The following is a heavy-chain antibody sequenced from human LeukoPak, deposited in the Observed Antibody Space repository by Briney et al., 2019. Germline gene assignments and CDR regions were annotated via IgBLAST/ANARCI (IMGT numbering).Heavy chain of an antibody. CDR1: GFTFRNFA. V-gene: IGHV3-23*01. J-gene: IGHJ4*02. CDR3: AKDGYSEAY. Sequence: GGSLRLSCAASGFTFRNFAMSWVRQAPGKGLEWVSGISGSGGSTSHAESVKGRFTISRGNSRNTLYLQMNSLRAEDTAVYYCAKDGYSEAYWGQGTLVTVSS. D-gene: IGHD1-26*01. CDR2: ISGSGGST.